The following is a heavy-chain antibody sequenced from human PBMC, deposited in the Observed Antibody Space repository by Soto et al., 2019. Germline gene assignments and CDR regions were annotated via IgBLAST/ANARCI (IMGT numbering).Heavy chain of an antibody. CDR2: IRGGGGNT. CDR1: GFTFINYA. V-gene: IGHV3-23*01. CDR3: AKDHMGSSAYYGNYFDY. D-gene: IGHD3-22*01. Sequence: PGGSLRLSCASSGFTFINYAMTLVRQAPGKGLEWVSSIRGGGGNTYYADSVKGRFTISRDSSKNTLYLQINSLRAEDTALYYCAKDHMGSSAYYGNYFDYWGQGTLVTVSS. J-gene: IGHJ4*02.